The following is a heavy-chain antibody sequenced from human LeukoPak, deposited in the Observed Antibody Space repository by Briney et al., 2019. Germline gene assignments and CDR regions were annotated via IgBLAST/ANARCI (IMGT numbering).Heavy chain of an antibody. J-gene: IGHJ4*02. D-gene: IGHD3-9*01. V-gene: IGHV4-30-2*01. CDR3: ARGPGWLFFDY. CDR2: IYHSGST. Sequence: SETLSLTCAVSGGSISSGGYSWSWIRQPPGKGLEWIGYIYHSGSTYYNPSLKSRVTISVDRSKNQFSLKLSSVTAADTAVYYCARGPGWLFFDYWGQGTLVTVSS. CDR1: GGSISSGGYS.